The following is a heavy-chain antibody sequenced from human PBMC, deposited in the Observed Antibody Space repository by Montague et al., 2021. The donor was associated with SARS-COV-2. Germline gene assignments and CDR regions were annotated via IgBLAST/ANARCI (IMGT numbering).Heavy chain of an antibody. D-gene: IGHD2-8*01. J-gene: IGHJ6*02. Sequence: SETLSLTCTVSGGSISGYYWSWIRQPPGKGLEWIGYIYYSGSTKXNPFLESRVTVSVDRSKNQVSLKLSPVTAADTAVYYCARLLRSCTNGVCRTYYYYAMDVWGQGTTVTVSS. V-gene: IGHV4-59*01. CDR1: GGSISGYY. CDR2: IYYSGST. CDR3: ARLLRSCTNGVCRTYYYYAMDV.